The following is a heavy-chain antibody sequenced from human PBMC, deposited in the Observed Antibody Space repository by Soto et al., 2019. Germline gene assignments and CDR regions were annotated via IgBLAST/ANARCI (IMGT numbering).Heavy chain of an antibody. J-gene: IGHJ4*02. CDR1: GGSISSSNW. CDR3: ARVRAYSSSWYDY. CDR2: IYHSGST. Sequence: SETLSLTCAVSGGSISSSNWWSWVRQPPGKGLKWIGEIYHSGSTNYNPSLKSRVTISVDKSKNQFSLKLSSVTAAYTAVYYCARVRAYSSSWYDYWGQGTLVTVSS. V-gene: IGHV4-4*02. D-gene: IGHD6-13*01.